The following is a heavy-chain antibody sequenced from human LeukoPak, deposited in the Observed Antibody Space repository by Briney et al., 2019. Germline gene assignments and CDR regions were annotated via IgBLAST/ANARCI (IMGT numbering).Heavy chain of an antibody. CDR3: AREGRYSYGSLDY. CDR1: GFTFSSYS. CDR2: ISSSSSYI. Sequence: PGGSPRLSCAASGFTFSSYSMNWVRQAPGKGLEWVSSISSSSSYIYYADSVKGRFTISRDNAKNSLYLQMNSLRAEDTAVYYCAREGRYSYGSLDYWGQGTLVPVSS. J-gene: IGHJ4*02. D-gene: IGHD5-18*01. V-gene: IGHV3-21*01.